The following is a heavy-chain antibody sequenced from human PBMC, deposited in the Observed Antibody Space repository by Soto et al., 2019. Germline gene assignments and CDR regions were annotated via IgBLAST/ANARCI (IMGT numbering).Heavy chain of an antibody. Sequence: RGESLKISCKASGYGFLSYWIGWVRQMPGKGLEWMAIIHPGDSDTRYIASFQGQVTVSADKSTNTAYLQWSRLKASDTAMYYCAALTGVSFHWGQGTLVTVSS. CDR1: GYGFLSYW. D-gene: IGHD1-20*01. CDR2: IHPGDSDT. CDR3: AALTGVSFH. J-gene: IGHJ4*02. V-gene: IGHV5-51*01.